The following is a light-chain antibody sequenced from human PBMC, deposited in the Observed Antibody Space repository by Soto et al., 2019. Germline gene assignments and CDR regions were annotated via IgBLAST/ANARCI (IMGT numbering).Light chain of an antibody. V-gene: IGLV2-14*01. CDR3: SSYKTSSTVVV. CDR1: SSDVDGYNY. J-gene: IGLJ2*01. Sequence: QSALTQPASVSGSPGQSITISCTGTSSDVDGYNYVSWYQQYPGKAPKLMIFGVSDRPSGVSNRFSGSKSGNTASLTISGLQAEDEADYYCSSYKTSSTVVVFGGGTKLTVL. CDR2: GVS.